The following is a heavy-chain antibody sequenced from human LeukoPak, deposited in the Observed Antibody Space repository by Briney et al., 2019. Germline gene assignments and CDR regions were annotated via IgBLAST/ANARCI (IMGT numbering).Heavy chain of an antibody. CDR3: ARGGAYDSWNYFDY. CDR2: IKQDGSEK. V-gene: IGHV3-7*01. CDR1: GFTFSSYW. D-gene: IGHD5-12*01. J-gene: IGHJ4*02. Sequence: PGGSLRLSCAASGFTFSSYWMSWVRQAPGKGLEWVANIKQDGSEKYYVDSVKGRFTISRDNAKNSLYLQMNSLRAEDTAVYYCARGGAYDSWNYFDYWGQGALVTVSS.